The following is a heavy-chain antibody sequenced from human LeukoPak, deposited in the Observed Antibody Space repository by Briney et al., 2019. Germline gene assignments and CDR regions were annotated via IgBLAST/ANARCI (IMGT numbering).Heavy chain of an antibody. CDR1: GFTFSSYS. J-gene: IGHJ4*02. CDR3: ARGDRTGDFLDLDY. V-gene: IGHV3-48*01. CDR2: ISSSSSTI. D-gene: IGHD3/OR15-3a*01. Sequence: GGSLRLSCAASGFTFSSYSMNWVRQAPGKGLEWVSYISSSSSTIYYADSVKGRFTISRDNAKNSLYLQMNSLRAEDTAVYYCARGDRTGDFLDLDYWGQGTLVTVSS.